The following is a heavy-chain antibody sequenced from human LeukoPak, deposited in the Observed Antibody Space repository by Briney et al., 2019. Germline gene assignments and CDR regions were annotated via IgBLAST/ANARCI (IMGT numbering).Heavy chain of an antibody. J-gene: IGHJ4*02. CDR2: ISSSSSYI. Sequence: PGGSLRLSCAASGFTFSSYSMNWVRQAPGKGLEWVSSISSSSSYIYYADSVKGRFTISRDNAKNSLYLQMNSLRAEDTAVCYCARDIVVVVAATPDYWGQGTLVTVSS. CDR1: GFTFSSYS. D-gene: IGHD2-15*01. CDR3: ARDIVVVVAATPDY. V-gene: IGHV3-21*01.